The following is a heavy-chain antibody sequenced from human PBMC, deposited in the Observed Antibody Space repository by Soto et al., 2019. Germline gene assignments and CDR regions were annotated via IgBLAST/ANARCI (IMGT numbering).Heavy chain of an antibody. CDR2: INRDGSST. CDR1: GFSFSSHW. Sequence: EVQLVEAGGGLVQPGGSLRLSCAASGFSFSSHWMHWIRQAPEKGLVWVSHINRDGSSTAYADSVKGRFTISRDNAKNTLYLQMDSLRADDTAVYYCAKTPISYCSSTSRERSFDYWGRGTLVTVSS. D-gene: IGHD2-2*01. CDR3: AKTPISYCSSTSRERSFDY. J-gene: IGHJ4*02. V-gene: IGHV3-74*01.